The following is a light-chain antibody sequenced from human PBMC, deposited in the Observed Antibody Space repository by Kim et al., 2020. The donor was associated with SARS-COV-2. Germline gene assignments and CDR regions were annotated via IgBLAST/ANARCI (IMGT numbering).Light chain of an antibody. J-gene: IGLJ2*01. CDR1: SSKIGNSY. Sequence: GQKVTISCSGSSSKIGNSYVYWYQQRPGTAPKLLIYRNNQRPSGVPDRFSGSKSGTSASLAISGLRSEDEADYYCAAWDDSLSGVVFGGGTQLTVL. CDR2: RNN. V-gene: IGLV1-47*01. CDR3: AAWDDSLSGVV.